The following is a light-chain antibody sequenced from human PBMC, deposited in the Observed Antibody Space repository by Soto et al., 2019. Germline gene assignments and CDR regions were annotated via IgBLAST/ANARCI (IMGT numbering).Light chain of an antibody. Sequence: QSVMTQPPSVSGAPGRRVTMSCTGSSSNIGAGYDVHWYQQLPGTAPKLLIYGNSNRPSGVPDRFSGSKSGTSASLAITGLQAEDESDYYCQSYGSSLSGYVFGTGTKVTVL. V-gene: IGLV1-40*01. CDR1: SSNIGAGYD. J-gene: IGLJ1*01. CDR2: GNS. CDR3: QSYGSSLSGYV.